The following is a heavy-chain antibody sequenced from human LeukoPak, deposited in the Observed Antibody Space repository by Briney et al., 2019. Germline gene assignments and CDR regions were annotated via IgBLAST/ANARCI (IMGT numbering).Heavy chain of an antibody. D-gene: IGHD3-22*01. Sequence: PAGTLTLTCAASGFTFTSYAMSWVRQPPRKGLELVSAISGNGGATYYADSVKGRFTISRDNSKNTLHLQMTSLRAEDTALYYCAKATAAIVVDNFFDYWGQGTLVSVSS. CDR3: AKATAAIVVDNFFDY. V-gene: IGHV3-23*01. CDR1: GFTFTSYA. CDR2: ISGNGGAT. J-gene: IGHJ4*02.